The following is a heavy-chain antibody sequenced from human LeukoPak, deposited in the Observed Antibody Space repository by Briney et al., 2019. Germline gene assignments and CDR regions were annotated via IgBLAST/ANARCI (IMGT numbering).Heavy chain of an antibody. J-gene: IGHJ4*02. V-gene: IGHV4-39*01. D-gene: IGHD5-12*01. CDR3: AKSNGYGPIDY. CDR1: GASISSSNYY. CDR2: IYSRGNT. Sequence: SETLSLTCAVSGASISSSNYYWDWVRQSPGKGLEWIGNIYSRGNTYYNASLKSRVTMYIDTSKYQLSLKLSSVTAADTAMYYCAKSNGYGPIDYWGQGPLVTVSS.